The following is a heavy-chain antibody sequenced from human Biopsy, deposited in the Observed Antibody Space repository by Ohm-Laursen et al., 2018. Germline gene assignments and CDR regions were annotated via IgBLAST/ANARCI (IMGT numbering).Heavy chain of an antibody. CDR2: ISWNSGSI. Sequence: SLRLSCAASGFKFDDYGMNWVRHVPGKGLEWVSRISWNSGSIGYVDSVKGRFTISRDNVKQSVHLQMNSLRAEDTAVYYCVTEVGGVSSWYNNWGQETLVTVSS. CDR1: GFKFDDYG. V-gene: IGHV3-9*01. J-gene: IGHJ4*02. D-gene: IGHD6-13*01. CDR3: VTEVGGVSSWYNN.